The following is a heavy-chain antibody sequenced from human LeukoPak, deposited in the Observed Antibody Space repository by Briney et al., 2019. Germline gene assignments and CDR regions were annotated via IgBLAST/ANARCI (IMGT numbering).Heavy chain of an antibody. J-gene: IGHJ5*02. V-gene: IGHV4-39*01. Sequence: NPSEILSLTCTVSGGSISSSSYYWGWIRQPPGKGLEWIGCIYYSGSTYYNPSLKSRVTISVDTSKNQFSLKLSSVTAADTAVYYCARHTYPNNWFDPWGQGTLVTVSS. CDR3: ARHTYPNNWFDP. D-gene: IGHD3-16*01. CDR1: GGSISSSSYY. CDR2: IYYSGST.